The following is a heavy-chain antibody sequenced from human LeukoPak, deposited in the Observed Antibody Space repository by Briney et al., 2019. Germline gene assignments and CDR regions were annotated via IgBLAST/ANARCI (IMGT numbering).Heavy chain of an antibody. D-gene: IGHD1-26*01. CDR2: ISAYNGNT. CDR3: ATLVGATMWFDY. CDR1: GYTFTGYG. Sequence: AASVKVSCKASGYTFTGYGISWVRQAPGQGLEGMGWISAYNGNTNYAQKLQGRVTMTTDPSTSTAYMELRSLRSDDTAVYYCATLVGATMWFDYWGQGTLVTVSS. V-gene: IGHV1-18*01. J-gene: IGHJ4*02.